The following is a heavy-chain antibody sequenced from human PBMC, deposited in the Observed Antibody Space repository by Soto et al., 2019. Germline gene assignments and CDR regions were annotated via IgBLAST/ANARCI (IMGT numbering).Heavy chain of an antibody. D-gene: IGHD6-6*01. CDR1: GYIFTNFY. Sequence: QVQLVQPGAEVKKPGASVKFSCKASGYIFTNFYIHWVRQAPGQGLEWIGIINPNGGSTNYEQNFQRRVTMTRDMSTSTVYIVLSSLRSQDTAVYYCTRGLASGDYWGQGTLITFSS. V-gene: IGHV1-46*03. J-gene: IGHJ4*02. CDR2: INPNGGST. CDR3: TRGLASGDY.